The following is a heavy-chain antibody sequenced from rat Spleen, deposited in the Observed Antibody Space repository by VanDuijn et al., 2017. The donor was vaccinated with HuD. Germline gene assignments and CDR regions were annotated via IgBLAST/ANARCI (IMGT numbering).Heavy chain of an antibody. Sequence: QVQLKESGPGLVQPSETLSLTCTVSGFSLTDYSVHWVRHPPGKSLEWMGRMNYNGDTYYNSPLKSRLSIRRDTSKSQIFLKMDTLQTEDTAIYYCTRDRLGAGFDYWGQGVMVTVSS. CDR1: GFSLTDYS. D-gene: IGHD5-1*01. J-gene: IGHJ2*01. V-gene: IGHV2S30*01. CDR2: MNYNGDT. CDR3: TRDRLGAGFDY.